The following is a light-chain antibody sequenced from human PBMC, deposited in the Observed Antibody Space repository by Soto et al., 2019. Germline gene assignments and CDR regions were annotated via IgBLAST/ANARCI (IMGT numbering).Light chain of an antibody. J-gene: IGLJ2*01. CDR3: CSYATPRL. CDR1: SSDVGSYNL. V-gene: IGLV2-23*02. CDR2: EVS. Sequence: QSVLTQPASVSGSPGQSITISCTGTSSDVGSYNLVSWYQQHPGKAPKLIIYEVSERPSGVSHRFSGSKSGNMASLTISGLQAEDEADYYCCSYATPRLFGGGTKVTVL.